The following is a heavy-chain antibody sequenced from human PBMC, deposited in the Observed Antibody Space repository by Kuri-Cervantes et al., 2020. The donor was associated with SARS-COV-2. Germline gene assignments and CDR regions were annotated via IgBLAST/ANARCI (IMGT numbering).Heavy chain of an antibody. CDR2: INPNSGGT. CDR1: GYTFTGYY. V-gene: IGHV1-2*02. CDR3: ARGITFGGVIVIGMGSDYMDV. D-gene: IGHD3-16*02. Sequence: ASVKVSCKASGYTFTGYYMHRVRQAPGQGLECMGWINPNSGGTNYAQKFQGRVTMTRDTSISTAYMELSRLRSADTAVYYCARGITFGGVIVIGMGSDYMDVWGKGTTVTVSS. J-gene: IGHJ6*03.